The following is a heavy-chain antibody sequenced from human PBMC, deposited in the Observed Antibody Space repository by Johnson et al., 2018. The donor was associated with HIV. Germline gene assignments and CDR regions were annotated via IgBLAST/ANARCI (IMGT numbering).Heavy chain of an antibody. CDR3: AKGWYSGSPWGDAFDI. CDR2: ISDDGNNK. J-gene: IGHJ3*02. Sequence: QVQLVESGGGVVQPGRSLRLSCAASGFTFNIYGMHWVRQAPGKGLEWVAVISDDGNNKYYADSVKGRYTISRDNSKNTLYLQMNSLRAEDTAVYYCAKGWYSGSPWGDAFDIWGQGTMVTVSS. V-gene: IGHV3-30*18. D-gene: IGHD1-26*01. CDR1: GFTFNIYG.